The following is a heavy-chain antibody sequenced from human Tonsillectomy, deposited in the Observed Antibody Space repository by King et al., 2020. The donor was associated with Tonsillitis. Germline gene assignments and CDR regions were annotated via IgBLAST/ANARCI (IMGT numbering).Heavy chain of an antibody. J-gene: IGHJ4*02. CDR3: ARDERGYSGYDYGIDY. D-gene: IGHD5-12*01. CDR2: ISSSSSTI. Sequence: VQLVESGGGLVQPGGSLRLSCAASGFTFSSYSMNWVRQAPGKGLEWVSYISSSSSTIYYADSVKGRFTISRDNAKNSLYLQMNSLRAEDTAVYYCARDERGYSGYDYGIDYWGQGTLFTVSS. V-gene: IGHV3-48*01. CDR1: GFTFSSYS.